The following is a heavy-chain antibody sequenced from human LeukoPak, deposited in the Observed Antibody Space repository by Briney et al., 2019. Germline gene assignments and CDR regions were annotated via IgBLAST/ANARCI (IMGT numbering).Heavy chain of an antibody. D-gene: IGHD3-3*01. CDR1: GYTFTSYY. V-gene: IGHV1-46*01. CDR2: INPSGGST. Sequence: ASVKVSCKASGYTFTSYYMHWVRQAPGQGLEWMGIINPSGGSTSYAQKFQGRVTMTRDTSISTAYMELSRLRSDDTAVYYCARDLSITVYYMDVWGKGTTVTVSS. J-gene: IGHJ6*03. CDR3: ARDLSITVYYMDV.